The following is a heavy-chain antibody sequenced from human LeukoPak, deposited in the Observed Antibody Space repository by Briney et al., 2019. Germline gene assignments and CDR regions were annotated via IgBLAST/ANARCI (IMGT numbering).Heavy chain of an antibody. CDR2: IYYSGST. J-gene: IGHJ4*02. CDR1: GGSISSGGYY. D-gene: IGHD3-10*01. Sequence: PSQTLSLTCTVSGGSISSGGYYWSWIRQPPGKGLEWIGYIYYSGSTNYNPSLKSRVTISVDTSKNQFSLKLSSVTAADTAVYYCARGNKDYYYGSGSYRFDYWGQGTLVTVSS. V-gene: IGHV4-61*08. CDR3: ARGNKDYYYGSGSYRFDY.